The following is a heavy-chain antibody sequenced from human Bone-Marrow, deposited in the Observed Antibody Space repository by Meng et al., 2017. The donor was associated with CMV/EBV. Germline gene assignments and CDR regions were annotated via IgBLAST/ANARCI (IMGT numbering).Heavy chain of an antibody. J-gene: IGHJ3*02. CDR1: GFTFSSYE. CDR2: ISSSGSTI. CDR3: ASFVLRFLEWPIYGSAFDI. Sequence: GESLKISCAASGFTFSSYEMNWVRQAPGKGLEWVSYISSSGSTISYEDSVKGRFTISRDNAKNSLYLQMNSLRAEDTAVYYCASFVLRFLEWPIYGSAFDIWGQGTMVTVSS. V-gene: IGHV3-48*03. D-gene: IGHD3-3*01.